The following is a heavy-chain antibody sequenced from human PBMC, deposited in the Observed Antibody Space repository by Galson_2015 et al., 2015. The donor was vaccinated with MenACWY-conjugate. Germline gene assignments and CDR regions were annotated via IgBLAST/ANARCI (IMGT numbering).Heavy chain of an antibody. CDR2: ISGSGGSA. CDR3: AELASRGHNYGYLGHFDF. V-gene: IGHV3-23*01. J-gene: IGHJ4*02. D-gene: IGHD5-18*01. Sequence: SLRLSCAASGFSFSNYWMHWVRHPPGKGLEWVSGISGSGGSAYYTDSVKGRFTISRDNSKHTLYLQMNSLRAEDTAVYLCAELASRGHNYGYLGHFDFWGQGALVTVSS. CDR1: GFSFSNYW.